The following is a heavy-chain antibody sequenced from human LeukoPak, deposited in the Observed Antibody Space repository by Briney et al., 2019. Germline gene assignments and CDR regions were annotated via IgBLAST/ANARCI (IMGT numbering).Heavy chain of an antibody. CDR1: GFTFSSFV. V-gene: IGHV3-23*01. Sequence: GGSLRLSCGASGFTFSSFVMSCVPHTPGRGLEWVAALRPSGGRTIYADSAEGRFTSSRDNPNDTVYLQLSRLRAEHSALYYCAKVRGVYCCSPACYYCDAWGEGTAVSVFS. CDR2: LRPSGGRT. D-gene: IGHD2-2*01. J-gene: IGHJ4*02. CDR3: AKVRGVYCCSPACYYCDA.